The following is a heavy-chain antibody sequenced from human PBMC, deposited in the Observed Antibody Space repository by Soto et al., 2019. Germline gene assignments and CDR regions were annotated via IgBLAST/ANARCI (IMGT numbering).Heavy chain of an antibody. Sequence: SETLSLTCSVSGGSFSNTIYYWAWRRQPPGKGLEWIGSIYYNGNAFYNPSLKSRVTISVDSSKSQFSLKVTSVTAADTAVYYCARHMRAVASPLGYWGQGALVTVSS. CDR2: IYYNGNA. D-gene: IGHD6-19*01. V-gene: IGHV4-39*01. CDR3: ARHMRAVASPLGY. CDR1: GGSFSNTIYY. J-gene: IGHJ4*02.